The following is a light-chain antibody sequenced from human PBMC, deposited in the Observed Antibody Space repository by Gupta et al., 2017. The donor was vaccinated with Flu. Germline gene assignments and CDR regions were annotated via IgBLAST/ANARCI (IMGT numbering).Light chain of an antibody. J-gene: IGKJ3*01. Sequence: SPATLSVSPGERVTLSCRASQSVSSNLAWYQQKPGQAPRLLIYGASTRATGIPARFSGSGSGTDFTLTISSLQSEDFAVYYCQQDNNWPTFGPGTKVDMK. CDR2: GAS. V-gene: IGKV3-15*01. CDR1: QSVSSN. CDR3: QQDNNWPT.